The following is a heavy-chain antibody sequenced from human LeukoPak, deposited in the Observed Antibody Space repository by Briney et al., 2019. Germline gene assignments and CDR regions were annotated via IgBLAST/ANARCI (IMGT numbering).Heavy chain of an antibody. CDR2: INPKIGAT. J-gene: IGHJ4*02. CDR3: ARGQLTDDLDY. CDR1: GYTFTGYF. D-gene: IGHD1-14*01. Sequence: ASVKVSYKASGYTFTGYFMHWVRQAPGQGLEGIGWINPKIGATKYARKFQGRVTMTRDTSISTAYMEVSRLRSDDTAVYYCARGQLTDDLDYWGQGTLVTVSS. V-gene: IGHV1-2*02.